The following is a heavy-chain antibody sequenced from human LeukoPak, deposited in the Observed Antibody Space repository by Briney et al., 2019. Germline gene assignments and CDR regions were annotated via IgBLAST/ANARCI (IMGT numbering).Heavy chain of an antibody. J-gene: IGHJ4*02. CDR2: IYHSGST. Sequence: SQTLSLTCAVSGGSISSGGYSWSWIRQPPGKGLEWIGYIYHSGSTYYNPSLESRVTISVDRSKNQFSLKLSSVTAAGTAVYYCARGPITMVRGVIDYWGQGTLVTVSS. D-gene: IGHD3-10*01. CDR1: GGSISSGGYS. CDR3: ARGPITMVRGVIDY. V-gene: IGHV4-30-2*01.